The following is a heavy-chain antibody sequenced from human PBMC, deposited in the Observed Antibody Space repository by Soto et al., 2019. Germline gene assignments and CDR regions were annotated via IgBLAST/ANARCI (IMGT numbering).Heavy chain of an antibody. CDR2: IIPIFCTA. CDR1: GGNFSSYA. CDR3: ARAVRSSSKCYYYYYGMDF. V-gene: IGHV1-69*06. D-gene: IGHD6-6*01. Sequence: ASVKVSCRASGGNFSSYAISWVRQAPGQGLAWMGGIIPIFCTANYAQKFQGRVTIPADKSTSTAYMELSSLRSEGKTVYYCARAVRSSSKCYYYYYGMDFWGQGARVRVS. J-gene: IGHJ6*02.